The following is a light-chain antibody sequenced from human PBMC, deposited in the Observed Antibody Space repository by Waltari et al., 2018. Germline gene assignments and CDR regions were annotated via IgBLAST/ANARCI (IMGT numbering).Light chain of an antibody. CDR3: QQRSNWPVT. Sequence: EIVLTQSPATLSLSPGDRATLSCRASQRVNNYLAWYQQKPGQGPRLLIYDASNRATDIPARFSGSGSGTDFTLTISSLEPEDFAMYYCQQRSNWPVTFGQGTRLEIK. V-gene: IGKV3-11*01. CDR2: DAS. J-gene: IGKJ5*01. CDR1: QRVNNY.